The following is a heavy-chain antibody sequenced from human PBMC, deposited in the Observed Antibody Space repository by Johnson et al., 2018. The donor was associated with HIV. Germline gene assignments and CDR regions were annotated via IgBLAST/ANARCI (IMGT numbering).Heavy chain of an antibody. CDR1: GFTFDDYA. V-gene: IGHV3-9*01. CDR3: ARDLGYYYGSGSYYRDAFDI. CDR2: ISWNSGSI. Sequence: VQLVESGGGLVQPGRSLRLSCAASGFTFDDYAMHWVRQAPGKGLEWVSGISWNSGSIGYADSVKGRFTISRDNAKNSLYLQMNSLRAEDTAVYYCARDLGYYYGSGSYYRDAFDIWGQGTMVTVSS. J-gene: IGHJ3*02. D-gene: IGHD3-10*01.